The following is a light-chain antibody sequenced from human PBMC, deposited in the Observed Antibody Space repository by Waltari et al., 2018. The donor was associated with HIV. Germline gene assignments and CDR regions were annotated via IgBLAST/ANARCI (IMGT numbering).Light chain of an antibody. V-gene: IGLV1-51*01. CDR2: DND. CDR1: NSNIGSNS. CDR3: GAWDNRLGSWV. J-gene: IGLJ3*02. Sequence: QSAVTQPPSVSAAPGQSVTISCSGTNSNIGSNSVSWYHHVPGAAPRLLFYDNDERPTSLRDRFSGSKSGTSATLVISGLQAGDEGDYYCGAWDNRLGSWVFGGGTKLTVL.